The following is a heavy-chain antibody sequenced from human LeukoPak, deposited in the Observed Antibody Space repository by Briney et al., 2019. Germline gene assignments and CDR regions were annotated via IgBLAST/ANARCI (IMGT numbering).Heavy chain of an antibody. CDR1: GFTFSNYW. CDR2: ISYDGSNK. V-gene: IGHV3-30*03. CDR3: ARDTYYYYGMDV. Sequence: GGSLRLSCAASGFTFSNYWMHWVRQAPGKGLEWVAVISYDGSNKYYADSVKGRFTISRDNSKNTLYLQMNSLRAEDTAVYYCARDTYYYYGMDVWGQGTTVTVSS. J-gene: IGHJ6*02.